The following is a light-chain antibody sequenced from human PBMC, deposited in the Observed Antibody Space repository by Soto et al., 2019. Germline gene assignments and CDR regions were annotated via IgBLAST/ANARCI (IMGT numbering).Light chain of an antibody. CDR2: EVS. Sequence: QSALTQPASVSGSPGQSVTISCTGTNSDVGAYNFVSWYQQHPGKAPKVMIYEVSNRPSGISNRFSASKSGNTASLTISGLQAEDEADYYCSSYTSSSTHVIFGGGTKLAVL. CDR1: NSDVGAYNF. CDR3: SSYTSSSTHVI. J-gene: IGLJ2*01. V-gene: IGLV2-14*01.